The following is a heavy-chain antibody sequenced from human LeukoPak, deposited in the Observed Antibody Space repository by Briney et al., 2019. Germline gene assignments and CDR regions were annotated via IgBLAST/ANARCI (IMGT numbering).Heavy chain of an antibody. CDR1: GGSISSSSYY. D-gene: IGHD4-17*01. Sequence: PSETLSLTCTVSGGSISSSSYYWGWIRQPPGKGLQWIGSIYYSGSTYYNPSPKSRVTISVDTSKNQFSLKLSSVTAADTAVYYCARHYTVTTHFDYWGQGTLVTVSS. V-gene: IGHV4-39*01. J-gene: IGHJ4*02. CDR2: IYYSGST. CDR3: ARHYTVTTHFDY.